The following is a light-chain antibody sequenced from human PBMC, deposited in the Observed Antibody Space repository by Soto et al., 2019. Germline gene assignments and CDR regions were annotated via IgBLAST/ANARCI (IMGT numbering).Light chain of an antibody. Sequence: QSVLTQPPSASGTPGQRISISCSGSSSNIGDNPVNWYQQLPGAAPKLLIYINDQRPSGVPDRFSRSKSGTSAPLAISGLQPEDEADYYCGAWDDSLNALFGTGTKVTVL. CDR1: SSNIGDNP. CDR3: GAWDDSLNAL. J-gene: IGLJ1*01. V-gene: IGLV1-44*01. CDR2: IND.